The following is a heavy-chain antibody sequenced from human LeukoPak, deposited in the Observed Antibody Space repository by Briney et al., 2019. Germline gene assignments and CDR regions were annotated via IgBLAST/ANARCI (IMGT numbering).Heavy chain of an antibody. Sequence: ASVKVSCKASGYTFTSYDINWVQQATGQGLEWMGWMNPNSGNTGYAQKFQGRVTMTRNTSISTAYVELSSLRSEDTAVYYCARGRVFTDAFDIWGQGTMVTVSS. J-gene: IGHJ3*02. CDR1: GYTFTSYD. CDR2: MNPNSGNT. CDR3: ARGRVFTDAFDI. V-gene: IGHV1-8*01.